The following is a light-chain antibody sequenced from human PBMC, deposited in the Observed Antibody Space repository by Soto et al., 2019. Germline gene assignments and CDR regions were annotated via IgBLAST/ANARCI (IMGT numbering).Light chain of an antibody. CDR1: SSDVGSYNF. V-gene: IGLV2-23*01. J-gene: IGLJ1*01. Sequence: QSALTKPASVSGSPGQSITISCTGTSSDVGSYNFVSWYQQHPGKTPKLMIYEGSKWPSGVSNRFSGSLSVNTASLTISGLQADEEADYSCCAYAGRGTFVFGSGTKLTVL. CDR3: CAYAGRGTFV. CDR2: EGS.